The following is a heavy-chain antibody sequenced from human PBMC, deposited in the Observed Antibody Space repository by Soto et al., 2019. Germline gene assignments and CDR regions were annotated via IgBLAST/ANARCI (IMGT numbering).Heavy chain of an antibody. Sequence: SETLSLTCTVSGGSISSYYWSWIRQPPGKGLEWIGYIYYSGSTNYNPSLKSRVTISVDTSKDQFSLKLSSVTAADTAVYYCARQGDTYYDILTGSQEGWFDPWGQGTLVTVSS. V-gene: IGHV4-59*08. J-gene: IGHJ5*02. CDR2: IYYSGST. D-gene: IGHD3-9*01. CDR1: GGSISSYY. CDR3: ARQGDTYYDILTGSQEGWFDP.